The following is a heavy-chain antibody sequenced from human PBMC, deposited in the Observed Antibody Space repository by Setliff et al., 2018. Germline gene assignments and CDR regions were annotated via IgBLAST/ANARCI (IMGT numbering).Heavy chain of an antibody. V-gene: IGHV5-51*01. J-gene: IGHJ3*01. Sequence: GESLKISCEGSGYSFTNYWIGWVRQMPGKGLEWMGVIYPGDSDTRYSPSFQGQVTISADKSINTAYLQWSSLKASDTAIYYCTRHEDRNKCTSSSCYRENDAFDVWGQGAMVTVSS. CDR3: TRHEDRNKCTSSSCYRENDAFDV. D-gene: IGHD2-2*01. CDR2: IYPGDSDT. CDR1: GYSFTNYW.